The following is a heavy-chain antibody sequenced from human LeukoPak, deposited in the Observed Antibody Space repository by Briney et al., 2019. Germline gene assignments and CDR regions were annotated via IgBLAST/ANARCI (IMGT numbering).Heavy chain of an antibody. J-gene: IGHJ4*02. D-gene: IGHD3-10*01. CDR3: ARALQYGSGTPEY. CDR2: IYHSGST. CDR1: GYSISSGYY. Sequence: SETLSLTCSVSGYSISSGYYWGWIRQPPGKGLESIGSIYHSGSTYYNPFLKSRVTISVDTSKNQFSLKLSSVTAADTAVYYCARALQYGSGTPEYWGQGTLVTVSS. V-gene: IGHV4-38-2*02.